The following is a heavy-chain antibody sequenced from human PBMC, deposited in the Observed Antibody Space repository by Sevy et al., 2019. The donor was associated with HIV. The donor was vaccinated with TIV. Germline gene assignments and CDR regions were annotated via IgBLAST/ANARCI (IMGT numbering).Heavy chain of an antibody. J-gene: IGHJ6*02. CDR3: AIDRLGYYYYGMDV. CDR2: ISSSSSTI. CDR1: GFTFSSYS. V-gene: IGHV3-48*01. D-gene: IGHD3-9*01. Sequence: GESLKISCAASGFTFSSYSMNWVRQAPGKGLEWVSYISSSSSTIYYAGSVKGRFTISRDNAKNSLYLQMNSLRAEDTAVYYCAIDRLGYYYYGMDVWGQGTTVTVSS.